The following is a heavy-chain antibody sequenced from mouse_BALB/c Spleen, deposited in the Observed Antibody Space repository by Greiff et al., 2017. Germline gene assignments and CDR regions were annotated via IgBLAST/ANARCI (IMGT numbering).Heavy chain of an antibody. Sequence: QVQLQQSGAELAKPGASVKMSCKASGYTFTSYWMHWVKQRPGQGLEWIGYINPSTGYTEYNQKFKDKATLTAYKSSSTAYMQLSSLTSEDSAVYYCARYYGRYFDVWGAGTTVTVSS. J-gene: IGHJ1*01. CDR2: INPSTGYT. V-gene: IGHV1-7*01. CDR3: ARYYGRYFDV. D-gene: IGHD1-2*01. CDR1: GYTFTSYW.